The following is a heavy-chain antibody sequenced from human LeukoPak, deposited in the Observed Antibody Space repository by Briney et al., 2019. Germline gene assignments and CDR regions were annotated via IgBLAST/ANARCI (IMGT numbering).Heavy chain of an antibody. CDR2: IHTSGST. CDR1: GGSISSGSYY. J-gene: IGHJ4*02. D-gene: IGHD6-6*01. CDR3: AREGSMTARPFVSIDY. V-gene: IGHV4-61*02. Sequence: SQTLSLTCTVSGGSISSGSYYWSWIRQPAGKGLEWIGRIHTSGSTDYNPSLKSRVTMSVDTSKNQFSLKLSSVTAADTAVYYCAREGSMTARPFVSIDYWGQGTLVTVSS.